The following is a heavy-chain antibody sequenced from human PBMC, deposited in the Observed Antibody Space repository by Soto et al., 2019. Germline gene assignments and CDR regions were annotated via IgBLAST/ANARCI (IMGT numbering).Heavy chain of an antibody. CDR1: GYIFSDHY. Sequence: GGSLRLSCAASGYIFSDHYIDWVRQAPGKRLEWVGRIKSQASGGTIDYAAPVKGRFTISRDDSKNTVYLQMDSLKTEDTAVYYCTHLLSLAHPYSYLWGQGTQVTVSS. CDR2: IKSQASGGTI. J-gene: IGHJ4*02. D-gene: IGHD2-21*01. V-gene: IGHV3-15*07. CDR3: THLLSLAHPYSYL.